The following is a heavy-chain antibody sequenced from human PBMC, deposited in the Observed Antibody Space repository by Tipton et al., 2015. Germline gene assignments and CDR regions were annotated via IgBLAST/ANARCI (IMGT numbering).Heavy chain of an antibody. J-gene: IGHJ4*02. CDR2: ISFDDNNQ. CDR3: ARGPPDRGDY. V-gene: IGHV3-30*07. D-gene: IGHD1-14*01. Sequence: SLRLSCTPSGFTFITYAMHWVRQAPGKRLEWVAVISFDDNNQYYADSVKGRFTISRDSSKNTLYLQMNSLRVEDTAVYYCARGPPDRGDYWGQGTLVTVSS. CDR1: GFTFITYA.